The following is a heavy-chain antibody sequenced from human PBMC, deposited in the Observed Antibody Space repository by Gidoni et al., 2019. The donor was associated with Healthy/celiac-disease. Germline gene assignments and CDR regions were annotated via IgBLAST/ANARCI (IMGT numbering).Heavy chain of an antibody. CDR1: GFTFSAYY. D-gene: IGHD5-12*01. V-gene: IGHV3-11*05. CDR3: ARGGYSGYDSGLADY. CDR2: ISSSSSYT. Sequence: QVQLVESGGGLVKPGGSLRLSCAASGFTFSAYYMSWLRQAPGKGLEWFSYISSSSSYTNYADSVKGRFTISRDNAKNSLYLQMNSLRAEDTAVYYCARGGYSGYDSGLADYWGQGTLVTVSS. J-gene: IGHJ4*02.